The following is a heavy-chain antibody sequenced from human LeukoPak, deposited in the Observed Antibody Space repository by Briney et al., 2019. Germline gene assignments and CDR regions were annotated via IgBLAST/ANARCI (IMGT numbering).Heavy chain of an antibody. J-gene: IGHJ4*02. CDR3: ARDREELWATNLDSFDY. CDR1: ADTLTGHY. V-gene: IGHV1-2*02. CDR2: INPNSGGT. D-gene: IGHD5-18*01. Sequence: EASVKLSCKPSADTLTGHYMHWVRQAPGPRLEWLGWINPNSGGTNYAQKFQARVTMTRDTSNSTAYIELRTLRSEDTAVYYCARDREELWATNLDSFDYWGQGTLVTVSS.